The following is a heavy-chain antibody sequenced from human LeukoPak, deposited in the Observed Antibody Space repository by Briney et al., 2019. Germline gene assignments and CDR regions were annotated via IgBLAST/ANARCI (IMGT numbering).Heavy chain of an antibody. CDR2: ADPEDGET. J-gene: IGHJ6*02. CDR1: GYTFTDYY. V-gene: IGHV1-69-2*01. D-gene: IGHD6-13*01. Sequence: GATVKISCKVSGYTFTDYYIHWVQQAPGKGLEWMGLADPEDGETIYAEKFQGRVTITADTSTDTAYMELSSLRSEDTAVYYCATGTAAVNYGMDVWGQGTTATVSS. CDR3: ATGTAAVNYGMDV.